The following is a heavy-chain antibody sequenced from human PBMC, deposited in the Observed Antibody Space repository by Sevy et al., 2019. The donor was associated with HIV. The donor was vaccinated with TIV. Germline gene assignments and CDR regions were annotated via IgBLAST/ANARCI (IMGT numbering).Heavy chain of an antibody. D-gene: IGHD6-19*01. V-gene: IGHV4-39*01. CDR1: GGSISSSSYY. Sequence: SETLSLTCTVSGGSISSSSYYWGWIRQPPGKGLEWIGSIYYSESTYYNPSLKSRVTISVDTSKNQFSLKLSSVTAADTAVYYCASGYSSGWGVREYFDYWGQGTLVTVSS. J-gene: IGHJ4*02. CDR2: IYYSEST. CDR3: ASGYSSGWGVREYFDY.